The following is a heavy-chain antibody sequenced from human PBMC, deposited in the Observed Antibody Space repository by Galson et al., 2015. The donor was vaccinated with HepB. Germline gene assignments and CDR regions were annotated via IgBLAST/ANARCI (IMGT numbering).Heavy chain of an antibody. D-gene: IGHD5-24*01. CDR3: ASDHSRPFRDGYNYNY. CDR2: IIPIFGTA. V-gene: IGHV1-69*13. Sequence: SVKVSCKASGGTFSSYAISWVRQAPGQGLEWMGGIIPIFGTANYAQKFQGRVTITADESTSTAYMELSSLRSEDTAVYYCASDHSRPFRDGYNYNYWGQGTLVTVSS. CDR1: GGTFSSYA. J-gene: IGHJ4*02.